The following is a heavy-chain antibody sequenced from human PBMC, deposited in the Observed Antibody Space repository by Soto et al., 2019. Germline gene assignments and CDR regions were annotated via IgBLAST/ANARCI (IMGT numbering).Heavy chain of an antibody. J-gene: IGHJ5*02. CDR1: GGSISSYY. CDR3: ARVGGDCSGGSCYRLSWSDP. CDR2: IYYSGST. Sequence: TLSLTCTVSGGSISSYYWSWIRQPPGKGLEWIGYIYYSGSTNYNPSLKSRVTISVDTSKNQFSLKLSSVTAADTAVYYCARVGGDCSGGSCYRLSWSDPWGQGTLVTVSS. V-gene: IGHV4-59*01. D-gene: IGHD2-15*01.